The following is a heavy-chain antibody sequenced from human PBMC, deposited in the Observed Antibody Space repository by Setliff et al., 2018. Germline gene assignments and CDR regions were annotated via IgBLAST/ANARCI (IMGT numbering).Heavy chain of an antibody. V-gene: IGHV3-7*01. CDR3: AREMEAAGQRAFDI. J-gene: IGHJ3*02. D-gene: IGHD6-13*01. CDR2: IKQDGSEK. Sequence: LRLSCAASGFTFSSYWMSWVRQAPGKGLEWVANIKQDGSEKYYVDSVKGRFTISRDNAKNSLYLQMNSLRAEDTAVYYCAREMEAAGQRAFDIWGQGNAGHRLL. CDR1: GFTFSSYW.